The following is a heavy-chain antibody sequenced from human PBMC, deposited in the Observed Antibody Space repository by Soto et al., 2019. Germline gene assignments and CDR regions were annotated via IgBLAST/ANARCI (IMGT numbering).Heavy chain of an antibody. V-gene: IGHV1-3*01. J-gene: IGHJ4*02. Sequence: QVQLVQSGAEVKKPGASVKVSCKASGYTFTSYAMHWVRQAPGQRLEWMGWINAGNDNTKYSQKFQGRVTITRDTSASTAYMELSSLRSEDTAVYYCASTSMGSPYYFDYWGQETLVTVSS. CDR2: INAGNDNT. CDR3: ASTSMGSPYYFDY. CDR1: GYTFTSYA. D-gene: IGHD5-18*01.